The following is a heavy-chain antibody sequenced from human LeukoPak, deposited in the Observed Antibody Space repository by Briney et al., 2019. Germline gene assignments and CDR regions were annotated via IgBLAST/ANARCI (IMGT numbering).Heavy chain of an antibody. CDR2: INPNSGGT. D-gene: IGHD2-2*01. CDR3: ARDYCSSTSCYLDY. Sequence: ASVKVSCKASGYTFTGYYMHWVRQAPGQGLEWMGWINPNSGGTNYAQKLQGRVTMTTDTSTRTAYMELRSLRSDDTAVYYCARDYCSSTSCYLDYWGQGTLVTVSS. CDR1: GYTFTGYY. J-gene: IGHJ4*02. V-gene: IGHV1-2*02.